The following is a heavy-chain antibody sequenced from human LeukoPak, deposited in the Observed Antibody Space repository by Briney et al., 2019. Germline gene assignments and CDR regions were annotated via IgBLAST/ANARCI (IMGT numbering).Heavy chain of an antibody. D-gene: IGHD1-26*01. Sequence: ASVKVSCKVSGYTLTELSMHWVRQAPGKGLEWMGGFDPEDGETIYAQKFQGRVTMTEDTSTDTAYMELSSLRSEDTAVYYCGTWAMRVGATVDGDYWGQGTLVTVSS. CDR2: FDPEDGET. CDR1: GYTLTELS. J-gene: IGHJ4*02. CDR3: GTWAMRVGATVDGDY. V-gene: IGHV1-24*01.